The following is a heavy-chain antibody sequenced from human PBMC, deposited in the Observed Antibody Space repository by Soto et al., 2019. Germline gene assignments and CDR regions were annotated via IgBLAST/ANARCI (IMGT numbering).Heavy chain of an antibody. CDR1: GFTVNTAW. J-gene: IGHJ4*02. Sequence: EVQLVESGGGLVSPGESLRLSCAASGFTVNTAWINWVRQVPGKGLEWVGRIKSKNDGGATDYAAPGKGRFSISRDDSASTVYLQMNSLKTEDTALYLCTTDFRRGRSSSPGYWGRGTLVTVSS. D-gene: IGHD2-2*01. CDR3: TTDFRRGRSSSPGY. CDR2: IKSKNDGGAT. V-gene: IGHV3-15*07.